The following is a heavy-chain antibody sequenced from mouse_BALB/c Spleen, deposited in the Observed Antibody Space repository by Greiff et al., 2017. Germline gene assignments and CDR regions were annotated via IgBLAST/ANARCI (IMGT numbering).Heavy chain of an antibody. D-gene: IGHD2-1*01. J-gene: IGHJ2*01. CDR2: IYPGDGDT. Sequence: QVQLQQSGAELARPGASVKLSCKASGYTFTSYWMQWVKQRPGQGLEWIGAIYPGDGDTRYTQKFKGKATLTADKSSSTAYMQLSSLASEDSAVYYCARKGDGNYYFDYWGQGTTLTVSS. V-gene: IGHV1-87*01. CDR1: GYTFTSYW. CDR3: ARKGDGNYYFDY.